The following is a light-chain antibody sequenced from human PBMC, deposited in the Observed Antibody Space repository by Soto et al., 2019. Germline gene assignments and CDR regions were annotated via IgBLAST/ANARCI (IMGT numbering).Light chain of an antibody. V-gene: IGLV2-14*03. CDR3: SSYTSSSLYV. J-gene: IGLJ1*01. CDR2: DVS. CDR1: SSDVGGYDY. Sequence: QSVLTQPASVSESPGQSITISCTGTSSDVGGYDYVSWYQHHPGKAPKLMIYDVSNRPSGVSNRFSGSKSGNTASLTISGLQAEDEADFYCSSYTSSSLYVFGTGTKVT.